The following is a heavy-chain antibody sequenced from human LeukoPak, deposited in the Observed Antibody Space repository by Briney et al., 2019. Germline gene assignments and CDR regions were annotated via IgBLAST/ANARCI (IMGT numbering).Heavy chain of an antibody. J-gene: IGHJ4*02. CDR3: ARDLYGDYSHDY. CDR2: ISSSSRYI. D-gene: IGHD4-17*01. CDR1: GFIFSNYS. V-gene: IGHV3-21*01. Sequence: GGSLRLSCAASGFIFSNYSMNWVRQAPGKGLEWVSSISSSSRYIYYADSVKGRFTISRDNAKSSLYLQMNSLRAEDTAVYYCARDLYGDYSHDYWGQGTLVTVSS.